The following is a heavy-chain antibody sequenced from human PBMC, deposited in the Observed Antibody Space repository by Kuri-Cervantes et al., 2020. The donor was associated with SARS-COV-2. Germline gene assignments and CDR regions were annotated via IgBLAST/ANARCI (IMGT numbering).Heavy chain of an antibody. Sequence: SETLSLTCTVSGGSISSSSYYWGWIRQPPGKGLEWIGSMYYSGSTYYNPSLKSRVTISVDTSKTQFSLKLSSVTAADTAVYYCARSGGYGGYYFDYWGQGTLVTVSS. CDR1: GGSISSSSYY. D-gene: IGHD4-23*01. CDR3: ARSGGYGGYYFDY. V-gene: IGHV4-39*01. CDR2: MYYSGST. J-gene: IGHJ4*02.